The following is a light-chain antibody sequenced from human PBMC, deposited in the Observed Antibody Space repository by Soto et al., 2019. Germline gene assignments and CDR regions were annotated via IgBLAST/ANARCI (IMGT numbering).Light chain of an antibody. CDR2: GTS. J-gene: IGKJ1*01. CDR3: HQYNFWPT. CDR1: QSISDT. V-gene: IGKV3-15*01. Sequence: EIVMPQSPATLSVSPGGRSPLSGRASQSISDTLAWYQQKPGQAPRLLIYGTSTRATGIPARFSGSGSGTEFTLTISSLQSEDFAVYYCHQYNFWPTFGQGTKVDIK.